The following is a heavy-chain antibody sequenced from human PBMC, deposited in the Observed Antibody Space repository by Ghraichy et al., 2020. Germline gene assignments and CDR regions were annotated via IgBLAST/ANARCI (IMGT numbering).Heavy chain of an antibody. Sequence: GGSLRLSCAASGFTFSDYYMSWIRQAPGKGLEWVSYISSSGSTIYYADSVKGRFTISRDNDKNSLCLQMNSLRAEDTAVYYCARDASRYYDSSGYYPGYWGQGTLVTVSS. D-gene: IGHD3-22*01. J-gene: IGHJ4*02. CDR3: ARDASRYYDSSGYYPGY. CDR1: GFTFSDYY. CDR2: ISSSGSTI. V-gene: IGHV3-11*01.